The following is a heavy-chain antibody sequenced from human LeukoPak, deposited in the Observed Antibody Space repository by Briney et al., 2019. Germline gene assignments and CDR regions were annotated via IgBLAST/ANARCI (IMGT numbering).Heavy chain of an antibody. D-gene: IGHD3-22*01. CDR1: GFSFSKYG. V-gene: IGHV3-33*06. CDR2: IWYDGSNK. Sequence: GGSLRLSCAASGFSFSKYGMHWVRQAPGKGLEWVAVIWYDGSNKYYADSVKGRFTISRDNSKNTLYLQMNSLRAEDTAVYYCAKDFSLNYYDTIGYSAYWGQGTLVTVSS. CDR3: AKDFSLNYYDTIGYSAY. J-gene: IGHJ4*02.